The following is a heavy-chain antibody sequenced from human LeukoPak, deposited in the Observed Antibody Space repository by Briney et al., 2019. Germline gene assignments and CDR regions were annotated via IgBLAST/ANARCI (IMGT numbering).Heavy chain of an antibody. CDR1: GYTFTSYY. CDR3: AREIGDSTAMDHPDY. J-gene: IGHJ4*02. D-gene: IGHD5-18*01. Sequence: ASVKVSCKASGYTFTSYYMHWVRQAPGQGLEWIGIINPSGGSTSYAQKFQGRVTMTRNTSTSTVYMELSSLRSEDTAVYYCAREIGDSTAMDHPDYWGQGTLVTVSS. CDR2: INPSGGST. V-gene: IGHV1-46*01.